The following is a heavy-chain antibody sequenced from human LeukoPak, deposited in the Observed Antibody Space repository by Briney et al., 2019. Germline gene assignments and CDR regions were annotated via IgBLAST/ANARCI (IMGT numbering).Heavy chain of an antibody. CDR2: IHDSGTT. CDR3: AREHYIVVVTAILGWYFDL. V-gene: IGHV4-4*02. CDR1: GASITSSHW. Sequence: SGTLSLTCAVSGASITSSHWWSWARQPPGKGLEWIGEIHDSGTTNYKPSLKSRVTISEDTSKNQFSLKLSSVTAADTAVYYCAREHYIVVVTAILGWYFDLWGRGTLVTVSS. D-gene: IGHD2-21*02. J-gene: IGHJ2*01.